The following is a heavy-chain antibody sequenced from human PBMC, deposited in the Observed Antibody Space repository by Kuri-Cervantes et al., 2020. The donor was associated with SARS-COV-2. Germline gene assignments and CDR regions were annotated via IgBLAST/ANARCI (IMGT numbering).Heavy chain of an antibody. CDR1: GGSLKSGNYY. J-gene: IGHJ4*02. V-gene: IGHV4-61*01. D-gene: IGHD1-1*01. Sequence: GSLRLSCTVSGGSLKSGNYYWSWIRQSPGKGLEWIGYIYYTGDAVYPSGSTNYKPSLESRITISADTSRNQFSLRLSSVTASDTAVYYCARVNDYYFDYWGQGTLVTVSS. CDR2: IYYTGDAVYPSGST. CDR3: ARVNDYYFDY.